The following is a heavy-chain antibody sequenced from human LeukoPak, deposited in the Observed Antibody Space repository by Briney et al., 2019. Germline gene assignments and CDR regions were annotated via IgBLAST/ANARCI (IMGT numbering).Heavy chain of an antibody. CDR1: GFTFSTYA. D-gene: IGHD2-21*02. J-gene: IGHJ5*02. V-gene: IGHV3-23*01. Sequence: GGSLRLSCAASGFTFSTYAMNWVRQAPGKGLEWVSVTSTSGDSTYYVDSVKGRFTIPRDNSKNTLYLQMNSLRGEDTAVYYCVRDRATVTMADSFDPWGQGTLVTVSS. CDR3: VRDRATVTMADSFDP. CDR2: TSTSGDST.